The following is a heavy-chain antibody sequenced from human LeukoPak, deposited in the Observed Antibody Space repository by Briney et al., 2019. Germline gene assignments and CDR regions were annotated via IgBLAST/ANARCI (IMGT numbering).Heavy chain of an antibody. CDR2: ISSSGSTI. CDR1: GFTFSDYY. V-gene: IGHV3-11*01. CDR3: ARESDYGLHDAFDI. D-gene: IGHD4/OR15-4a*01. J-gene: IGHJ3*02. Sequence: GGSLRLSCAASGFTFSDYYMSWIRQAPGKGLEWVSYISSSGSTIYYADSVKGRFTISRDNAKDSLYLQMNSLRAEDTAVYYCARESDYGLHDAFDIWGQGTMVTVSS.